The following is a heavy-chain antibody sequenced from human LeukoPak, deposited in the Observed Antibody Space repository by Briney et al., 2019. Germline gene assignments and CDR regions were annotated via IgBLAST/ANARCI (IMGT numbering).Heavy chain of an antibody. CDR1: GVTFSSYS. Sequence: GGSLRLSCAASGVTFSSYSMNWVRQAPGKGLEWVSAISGSGGSTYYADSVKGGFTISRDNSKNTLYLQMNSLRAEDTAVYYCAKEDEGATGDYWGQGTLVTVPS. J-gene: IGHJ4*02. V-gene: IGHV3-23*01. CDR3: AKEDEGATGDY. D-gene: IGHD1-26*01. CDR2: ISGSGGST.